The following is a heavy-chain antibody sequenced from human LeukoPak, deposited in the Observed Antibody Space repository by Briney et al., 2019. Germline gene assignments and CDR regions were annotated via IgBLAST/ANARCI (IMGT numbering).Heavy chain of an antibody. CDR1: GFTFSDAW. V-gene: IGHV3-15*01. CDR2: IKSKGSGGTI. J-gene: IGHJ4*02. D-gene: IGHD1/OR15-1a*01. Sequence: PGGSLRPSCAASGFTFSDAWMTWVRQAPGKGLEGVGRIKSKGSGGTIDYATPVKGRFTISRDDSKNTLYLQMNSLQTEDTAVYYCTIDVPSRPQQLDYWGQGILVTVSS. CDR3: TIDVPSRPQQLDY.